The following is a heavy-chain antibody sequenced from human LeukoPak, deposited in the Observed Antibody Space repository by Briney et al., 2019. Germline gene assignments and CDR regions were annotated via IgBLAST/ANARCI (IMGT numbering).Heavy chain of an antibody. CDR3: AKEGGYYDSSGYHDY. V-gene: IGHV3-30*18. J-gene: IGHJ4*02. Sequence: GGSLRLSCAASGFTFSSYGMHWVRQAPGKGLEWVAVISYDGSNKYYADSVKGRFTISRDNSKNTLYLQMNSLRAEDTAVYYCAKEGGYYDSSGYHDYWGQGTLVTVSS. CDR1: GFTFSSYG. CDR2: ISYDGSNK. D-gene: IGHD3-22*01.